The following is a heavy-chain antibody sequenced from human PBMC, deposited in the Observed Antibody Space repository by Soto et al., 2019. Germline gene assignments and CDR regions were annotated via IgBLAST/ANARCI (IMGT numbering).Heavy chain of an antibody. CDR1: GFTFRSFT. D-gene: IGHD6-19*01. CDR2: ISSNSAHI. V-gene: IGHV3-21*01. Sequence: GGSLRLSCAASGFTFRSFTMNWVRQAPGKGLEWVSTISSNSAHIYYTDALRGRFTISRDNAKNSLHLQMNSLRAEDTAVYYFTRDASRDSSARGWFDPSGPGTLVT. CDR3: TRDASRDSSARGWFDP. J-gene: IGHJ5*02.